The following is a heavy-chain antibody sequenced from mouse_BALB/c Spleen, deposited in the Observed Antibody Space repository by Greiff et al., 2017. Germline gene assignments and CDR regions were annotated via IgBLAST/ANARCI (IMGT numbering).Heavy chain of an antibody. CDR3: ARWGNSNYYAMDY. Sequence: LVKTGASVKISCKASGYSFTGYYMHWVKQSHGKSLEWIGYISCYNGATSYNQKFKGKATFTVDTSSSTAYMQFNSLTSEDSAVYYCARWGNSNYYAMDYWGQGTSVTVSS. D-gene: IGHD2-1*01. CDR1: GYSFTGYY. V-gene: IGHV1S34*01. CDR2: ISCYNGAT. J-gene: IGHJ4*01.